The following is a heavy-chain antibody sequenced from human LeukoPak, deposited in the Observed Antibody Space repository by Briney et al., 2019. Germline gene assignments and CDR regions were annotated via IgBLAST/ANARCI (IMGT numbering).Heavy chain of an antibody. D-gene: IGHD1-26*01. CDR1: GFTFSNYW. CDR2: ISPDGSTT. J-gene: IGHJ4*02. CDR3: ARELMIGSSLLRYFDY. V-gene: IGHV3-74*01. Sequence: PGGSLRLSCAASGFTFSNYWIHWLRQAPGEGPVWVSRISPDGSTTHFADSVKGRFTLSSDNAENTVYLQMNSQRAEDRAVYYCARELMIGSSLLRYFDYCGEGTLVTISS.